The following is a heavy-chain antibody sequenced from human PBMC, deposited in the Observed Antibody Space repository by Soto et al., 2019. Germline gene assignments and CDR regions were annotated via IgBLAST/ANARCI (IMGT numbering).Heavy chain of an antibody. CDR3: ARGRYSSSSNWFDP. CDR2: IYYSGST. D-gene: IGHD6-6*01. CDR1: GGSISSGDCY. V-gene: IGHV4-31*03. J-gene: IGHJ5*02. Sequence: QVQLQESGPGLVKPSQTLSLTCTVSGGSISSGDCYWSWIRQHPGKGLEWIGYIYYSGSTHYNPSLKSRVTMSVDTSENQFSLKLSSLTAADTAVYYCARGRYSSSSNWFDPWGQGTLVTVSS.